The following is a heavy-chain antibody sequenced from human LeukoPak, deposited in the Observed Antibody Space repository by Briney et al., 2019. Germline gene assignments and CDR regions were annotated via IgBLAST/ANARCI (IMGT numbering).Heavy chain of an antibody. CDR2: IYSGGST. J-gene: IGHJ4*02. V-gene: IGHV3-53*01. Sequence: GGSLRLSCAASGFTVSSNYMSWVRQAPGKGLEWVSVIYSGGSTYYADSVKGRFTISRDNSKNTLYLQMNSLRAEDTAVYYCARSDPYYYDSSGYYDDYWGQGTLVTVSS. D-gene: IGHD3-22*01. CDR3: ARSDPYYYDSSGYYDDY. CDR1: GFTVSSNY.